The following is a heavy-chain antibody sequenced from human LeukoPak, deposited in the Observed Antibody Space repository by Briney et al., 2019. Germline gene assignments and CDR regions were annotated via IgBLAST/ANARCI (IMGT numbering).Heavy chain of an antibody. CDR2: VNPKSGYT. V-gene: IGHV1-8*01. CDR3: ARVDGSADY. Sequence: ASVKVSCKASGYTFTNYDINWVRQAPGQGLEWMGWVNPKSGYTGYALKFQGRVTISRDTSISTAYMELSSLRSEDTAVYYCARVDGSADYWGQGTLVTVSS. D-gene: IGHD1-26*01. J-gene: IGHJ4*02. CDR1: GYTFTNYD.